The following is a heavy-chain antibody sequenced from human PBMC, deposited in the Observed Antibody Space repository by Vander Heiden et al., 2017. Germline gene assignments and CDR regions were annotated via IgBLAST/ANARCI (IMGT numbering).Heavy chain of an antibody. CDR1: GFTFSSYW. J-gene: IGHJ5*02. CDR3: ARGYYGGDGAP. Sequence: EVQLVESGGGLVQPGGSLRLSCAASGFTFSSYWMSWVRQTPGKGLEWVANIEQGGSEKYYVDSVKGRFTISRDNAKNSMYLEMNSLRAEDTAAYYCARGYYGGDGAPWGQGTLVTVSS. CDR2: IEQGGSEK. D-gene: IGHD2-21*02. V-gene: IGHV3-7*01.